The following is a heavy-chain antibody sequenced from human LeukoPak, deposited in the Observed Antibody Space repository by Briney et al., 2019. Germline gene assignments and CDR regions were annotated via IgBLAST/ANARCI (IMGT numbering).Heavy chain of an antibody. CDR2: IIPIFGTA. D-gene: IGHD5-12*01. J-gene: IGHJ4*02. Sequence: SVKVSCKASGGTFSSYAISWVRQAPGQGLEWMGGIIPIFGTANYAQKFQGRVTITADKSTSTAYMELSSLRSEDTAVYYCARDPEGYSGYDYSPPYWGQGTLVTVSS. V-gene: IGHV1-69*06. CDR3: ARDPEGYSGYDYSPPY. CDR1: GGTFSSYA.